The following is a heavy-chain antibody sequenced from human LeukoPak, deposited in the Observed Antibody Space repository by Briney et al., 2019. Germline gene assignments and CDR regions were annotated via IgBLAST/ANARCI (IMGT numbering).Heavy chain of an antibody. CDR3: ARGGGGSSGYYWGLGY. CDR2: INNDGRST. J-gene: IGHJ4*02. D-gene: IGHD3-22*01. CDR1: GFTFSTYT. Sequence: GGSLRLSCAASGFTFSTYTIHWVRQVPGKGLMWVSRINNDGRSTTYADSVKGRFTISRDNAKDTLYLQMNSLTAEDTAVYYCARGGGGSSGYYWGLGYWGQGTLVTVSS. V-gene: IGHV3-74*03.